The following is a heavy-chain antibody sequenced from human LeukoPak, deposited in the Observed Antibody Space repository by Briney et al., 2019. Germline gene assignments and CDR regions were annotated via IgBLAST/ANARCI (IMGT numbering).Heavy chain of an antibody. Sequence: SVNVSCKASGGTFSSYAISWVRQAPGQGLEWMGGIIPIFGTANYAQKFQGRVTITADESTSTAYMELSSLRSEDTAVYYCARVSRDDDSSDYWGQGTLVTVSS. CDR1: GGTFSSYA. CDR3: ARVSRDDDSSDY. V-gene: IGHV1-69*13. CDR2: IIPIFGTA. J-gene: IGHJ4*02. D-gene: IGHD3-22*01.